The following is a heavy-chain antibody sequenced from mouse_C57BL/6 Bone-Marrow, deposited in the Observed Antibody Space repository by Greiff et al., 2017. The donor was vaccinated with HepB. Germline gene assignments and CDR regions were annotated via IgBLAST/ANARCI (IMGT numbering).Heavy chain of an antibody. CDR1: GYTFTSYG. D-gene: IGHD1-1*01. Sequence: QVRLQQSGAELARPGASVKLSCKASGYTFTSYGISWVKQRTGQGLEWIGEIYPRSGNTYYNEKFKGKATLTADKSSSTAYMELRRLTSEDSAVYFCARGRFADYYGSSYDAIDCWGQGTPATVSS. J-gene: IGHJ4*01. CDR2: IYPRSGNT. CDR3: ARGRFADYYGSSYDAIDC. V-gene: IGHV1-81*01.